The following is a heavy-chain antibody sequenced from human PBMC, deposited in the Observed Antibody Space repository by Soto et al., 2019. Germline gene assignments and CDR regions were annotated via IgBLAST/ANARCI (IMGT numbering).Heavy chain of an antibody. Sequence: PGGSLRLSCAASGFTFSSYGMHWVRQAPGKGLEWVAVISYDGSNKYYADSVKGRFTISRDNSKNTLYLQMNSLRAEDTAVYYCAKEYSSSWGLDYWGQGTLVTVSS. CDR2: ISYDGSNK. V-gene: IGHV3-30*18. J-gene: IGHJ4*02. CDR1: GFTFSSYG. D-gene: IGHD6-6*01. CDR3: AKEYSSSWGLDY.